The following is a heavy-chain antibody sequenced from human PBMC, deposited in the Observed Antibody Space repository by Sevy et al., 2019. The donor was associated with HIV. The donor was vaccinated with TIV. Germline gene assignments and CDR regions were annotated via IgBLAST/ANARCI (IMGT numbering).Heavy chain of an antibody. J-gene: IGHJ6*02. D-gene: IGHD6-13*01. Sequence: ASVKVSCKASGYTFTGYYMHWVRQAPGQGLEWMGRINPNSGGTNYAQKFQGRVTMIRDTSISTAYMELSRLRSDDTAEHYCARGAGAAAGRGNYYYYGMDVWGQGTTVTVSS. V-gene: IGHV1-2*06. CDR3: ARGAGAAAGRGNYYYYGMDV. CDR2: INPNSGGT. CDR1: GYTFTGYY.